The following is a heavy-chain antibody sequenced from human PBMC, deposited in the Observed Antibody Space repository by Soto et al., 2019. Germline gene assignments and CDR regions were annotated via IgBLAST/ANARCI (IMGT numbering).Heavy chain of an antibody. CDR3: KRVGRSYYFDY. J-gene: IGHJ4*02. D-gene: IGHD1-26*01. Sequence: SVKVSCKASGYIFTSYGISWVRQAPGQGLEWMGWISDYNGNINYAQKLQGRVNMTTDTSQSTAYMELRSLRCDATAVYYCKRVGRSYYFDYWGQGALVTVSS. V-gene: IGHV1-18*04. CDR1: GYIFTSYG. CDR2: ISDYNGNI.